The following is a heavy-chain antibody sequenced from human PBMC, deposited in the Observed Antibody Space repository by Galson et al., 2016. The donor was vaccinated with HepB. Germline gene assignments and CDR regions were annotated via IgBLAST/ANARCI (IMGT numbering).Heavy chain of an antibody. CDR2: IRGKANSYET. CDR3: SLDFDN. Sequence: SLRLSCAASGFTFRGYAIHWVRQTSGKGLEWVGRIRGKANSYETTYSAAVKGRFTLSRDDSENTAYLQMNSLKTKDTAVYYCSLDFDNWGQGTLVAVSS. J-gene: IGHJ4*02. V-gene: IGHV3-73*01. CDR1: GFTFRGYA.